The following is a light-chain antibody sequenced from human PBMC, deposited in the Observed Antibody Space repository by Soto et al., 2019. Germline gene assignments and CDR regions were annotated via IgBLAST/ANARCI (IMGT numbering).Light chain of an antibody. CDR3: SAYTSSSTRV. CDR2: DVS. CDR1: SSDVGGYNY. Sequence: QSALTQPASVSGSPGQSITLSCTGTSSDVGGYNYGSWYQQHPGKAPKLMIYDVSNRPSGVSNRFSGSKSGNTASLTISGLKAEDVADYYCSAYTSSSTRVFGGGTQLTVL. J-gene: IGLJ2*01. V-gene: IGLV2-14*01.